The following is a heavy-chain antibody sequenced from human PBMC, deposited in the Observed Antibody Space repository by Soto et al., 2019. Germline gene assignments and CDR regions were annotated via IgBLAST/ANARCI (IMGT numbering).Heavy chain of an antibody. CDR2: MYGDDDK. D-gene: IGHD3-3*01. CDR1: GFSLTGSGVG. CDR3: ARFLWSDTILYYCDY. J-gene: IGHJ4*02. V-gene: IGHV2-5*02. Sequence: QLTLKESGPTLVKPTQTLTLTCTFSGFSLTGSGVGVGWIRPPPGKALEWLALMYGDDDKRYSPFLKSRLTLTKDTSKNQVALTVTNMDPVDTATYYCARFLWSDTILYYCDYWGQGTLVTVSS.